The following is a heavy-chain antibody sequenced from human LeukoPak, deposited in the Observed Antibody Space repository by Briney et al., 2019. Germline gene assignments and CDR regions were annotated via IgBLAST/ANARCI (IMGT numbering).Heavy chain of an antibody. CDR1: GFTFSSSW. CDR2: IYYSGST. J-gene: IGHJ5*02. V-gene: IGHV4-39*01. Sequence: GSLRLSCAASGFTFSSSWMSWIRQPPGKGLEWIGSIYYSGSTYYNPSLKSRVTISVDTSKNQFSLKLSSVTAADTAVYYCARRSFALAGASTWFDPWGQGTLVTVSS. D-gene: IGHD6-19*01. CDR3: ARRSFALAGASTWFDP.